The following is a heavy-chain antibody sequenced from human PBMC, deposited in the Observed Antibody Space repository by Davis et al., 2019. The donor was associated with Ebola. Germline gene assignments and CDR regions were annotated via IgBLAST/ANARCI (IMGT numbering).Heavy chain of an antibody. D-gene: IGHD7-27*01. Sequence: SETLSLTCTVSGGSISSYYWSWIRQPPGKGLEWIGYIYYSGSTNYNPSLKSRVTISVDTSKNQFSLKLSSVTAADTAVYYCARVLAFVTGGIYYFDYWGQGTLVTVSS. CDR3: ARVLAFVTGGIYYFDY. CDR1: GGSISSYY. V-gene: IGHV4-59*01. J-gene: IGHJ4*02. CDR2: IYYSGST.